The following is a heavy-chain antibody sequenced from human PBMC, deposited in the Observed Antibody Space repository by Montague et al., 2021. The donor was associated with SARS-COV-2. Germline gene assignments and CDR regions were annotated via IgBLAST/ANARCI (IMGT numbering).Heavy chain of an antibody. CDR3: ARGPRSTIIVVVITGVWFDP. CDR2: INHSGST. Sequence: SETLSLTCAVYFGSVSAYYWSWIRQPPGKGLEWIGEINHSGSTNYNPSLKSRVTTSVDTSKNQFSLKLTSVTAADTAVYYCARGPRSTIIVVVITGVWFDPWGQGTLVTVSS. V-gene: IGHV4-34*01. CDR1: FGSVSAYY. D-gene: IGHD3-22*01. J-gene: IGHJ5*02.